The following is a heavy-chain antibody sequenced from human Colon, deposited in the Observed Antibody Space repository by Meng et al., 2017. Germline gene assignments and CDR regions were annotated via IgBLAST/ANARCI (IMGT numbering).Heavy chain of an antibody. CDR2: IYDSGST. J-gene: IGHJ3*01. CDR1: GASISYYY. V-gene: IGHV4-59*01. D-gene: IGHD3-9*01. CDR3: AREIVSYNILTGYYKVVAFDL. Sequence: SETLSLTCTVSGASISYYYWSWIRQPPGKGLEWIGYIYDSGSTNYNPSLKSRVTISVDTSKNQLSLKLRSVTAADTAVYYCAREIVSYNILTGYYKVVAFDLWGQGTMVTVSS.